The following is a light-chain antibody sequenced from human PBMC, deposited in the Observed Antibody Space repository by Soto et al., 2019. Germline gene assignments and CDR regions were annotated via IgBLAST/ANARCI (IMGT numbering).Light chain of an antibody. CDR2: DDS. Sequence: SYELTQPPSVSVAPGQTARITFGGDNIGSKSVHWYQQKPGQAPVLVVYDDSDRPSGIPERFSGSNSGNTATLTISRVEAGDEADYYCQVWHSSGDHPYVFAIGTKVTVL. J-gene: IGLJ1*01. CDR3: QVWHSSGDHPYV. V-gene: IGLV3-21*02. CDR1: NIGSKS.